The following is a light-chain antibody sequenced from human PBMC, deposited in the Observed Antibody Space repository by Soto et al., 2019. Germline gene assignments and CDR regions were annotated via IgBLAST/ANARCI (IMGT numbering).Light chain of an antibody. Sequence: DIKVTQSPTSLSASEGDRVTITCRASQNINNYLSWYQHRPGKAPKLLIYAASNLQSGVPSRFSGSGSGTDFTLTISGLQPEDFATYYCQQTYSTPVFTFGPGTNVDVK. J-gene: IGKJ3*01. CDR2: AAS. V-gene: IGKV1-39*01. CDR1: QNINNY. CDR3: QQTYSTPVFT.